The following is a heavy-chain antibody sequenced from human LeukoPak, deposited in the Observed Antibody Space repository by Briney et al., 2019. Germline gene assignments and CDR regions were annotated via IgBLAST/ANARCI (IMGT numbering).Heavy chain of an antibody. CDR1: GFTFSNYW. J-gene: IGHJ4*02. D-gene: IGHD3-3*01. CDR3: TSRTYYDFWSGYPGPFDY. CDR2: IKSKTDDGKT. Sequence: GGSLRLSCAASGFTFSNYWMSWVRQAPGKGLEWVGRIKSKTDDGKTDYAAPVQGRFTISRDDSKNTLYLQMNSLKTEDTAVYYCTSRTYYDFWSGYPGPFDYWGQGTLVTVSS. V-gene: IGHV3-15*01.